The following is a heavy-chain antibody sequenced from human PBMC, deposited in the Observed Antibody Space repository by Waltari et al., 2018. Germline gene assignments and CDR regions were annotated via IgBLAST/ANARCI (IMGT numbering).Heavy chain of an antibody. CDR1: GLSFSTYG. Sequence: EVQLLESGGGLVQPGGSLRLSCTASGLSFSTYGMTWVRQAPGKGLEGVSSIRPNSISTYYADSVKCRFTISRDNSKSTVILQLSSLRVEDTAIYYCAKGQGGRRWYFDYWGQGSQVTVSS. V-gene: IGHV3-23*01. CDR3: AKGQGGRRWYFDY. CDR2: IRPNSIST. D-gene: IGHD3-16*01. J-gene: IGHJ4*02.